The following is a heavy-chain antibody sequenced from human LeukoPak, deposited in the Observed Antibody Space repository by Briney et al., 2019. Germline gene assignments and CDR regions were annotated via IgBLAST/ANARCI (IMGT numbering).Heavy chain of an antibody. Sequence: GESRKISCTGSGYSFTTYWIGWVRQMPGKGLEWMGIIYPGDSDTRYSPSFQGQVTISADKSITTAYLQWSSLKASDSAMYYCARTKTEYASDDAFDVWGQGTMVTVSS. CDR3: ARTKTEYASDDAFDV. V-gene: IGHV5-51*01. CDR1: GYSFTTYW. D-gene: IGHD2/OR15-2a*01. J-gene: IGHJ3*01. CDR2: IYPGDSDT.